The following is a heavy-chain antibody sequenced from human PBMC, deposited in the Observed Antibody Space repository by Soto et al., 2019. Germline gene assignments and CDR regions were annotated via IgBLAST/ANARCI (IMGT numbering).Heavy chain of an antibody. J-gene: IGHJ3*01. Sequence: HITLKESGPTLMKPTQTLTLTCIFSGFSFSADGVGVGWIRQPPGKTLEWLALIYWDDDTRYRPSLKSRLTITKXSXKXXVVLTMTNMDPLDTATYYCAHAFGGTSWPNDAFDVWGQGTVVTVSS. V-gene: IGHV2-5*02. CDR3: AHAFGGTSWPNDAFDV. CDR1: GFSFSADGVG. CDR2: IYWDDDT. D-gene: IGHD3-16*01.